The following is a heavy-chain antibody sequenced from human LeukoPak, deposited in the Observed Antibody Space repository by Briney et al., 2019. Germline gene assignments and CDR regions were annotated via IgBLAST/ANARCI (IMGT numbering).Heavy chain of an antibody. CDR1: GFTFSTYA. D-gene: IGHD3-10*01. CDR3: ARGIQPPKYYGSGSDTFDI. CDR2: VSKDGNTK. J-gene: IGHJ3*02. Sequence: GGSLRLSCVASGFTFSTYAIHWVRQAPGKGLEWVAVVSKDGNTKYYADSVKGRFTISRDNSKNTVYLQMNSLRAVDTSVYYCARGIQPPKYYGSGSDTFDIWGQGTMVTVSS. V-gene: IGHV3-30*04.